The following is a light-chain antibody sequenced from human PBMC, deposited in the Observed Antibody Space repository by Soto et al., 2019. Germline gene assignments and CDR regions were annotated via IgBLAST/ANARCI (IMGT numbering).Light chain of an antibody. CDR1: SSDVGGYNH. V-gene: IGLV2-14*03. J-gene: IGLJ2*01. Sequence: QSALTQPASVSGSPGQSITISCTGTSSDVGGYNHVSWYQQHPGKAPKLMIYDVNNRPSGVSNRFSGSKSGNTASLTISGLQAEDEADYYCSSYASSSTLLFRGGTKLTVL. CDR3: SSYASSSTLL. CDR2: DVN.